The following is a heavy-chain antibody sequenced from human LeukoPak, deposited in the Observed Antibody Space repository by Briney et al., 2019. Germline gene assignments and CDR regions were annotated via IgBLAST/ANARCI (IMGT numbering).Heavy chain of an antibody. V-gene: IGHV3-9*01. CDR1: GFTFDDDG. D-gene: IGHD6-13*01. J-gene: IGHJ4*02. Sequence: PGRPLRLSCEASGFTFDDDGMHWGRQAPGKGLEWVSTISWNSASVGYVDSVKGRFTISRDNAKKTLYLQMNSLRPEDTALYYCAKDYGYSSSWYDYWGQGTLVTVSS. CDR2: ISWNSASV. CDR3: AKDYGYSSSWYDY.